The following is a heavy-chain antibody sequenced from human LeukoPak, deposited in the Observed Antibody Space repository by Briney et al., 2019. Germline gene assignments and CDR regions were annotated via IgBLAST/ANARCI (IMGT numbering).Heavy chain of an antibody. Sequence: SVKVSCKASGGTFSSYAISWVRQAPGQGLEWMGGIIPIFGTANYAQKFQGRVTITADESTSTAYVELSSQRSEDTAVYYCARAYCGGDCYTPFDYWGQGTLVTVSS. CDR2: IIPIFGTA. D-gene: IGHD2-21*02. CDR3: ARAYCGGDCYTPFDY. V-gene: IGHV1-69*01. CDR1: GGTFSSYA. J-gene: IGHJ4*02.